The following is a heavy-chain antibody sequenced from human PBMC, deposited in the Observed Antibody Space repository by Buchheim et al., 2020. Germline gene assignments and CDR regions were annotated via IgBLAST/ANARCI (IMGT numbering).Heavy chain of an antibody. V-gene: IGHV3-7*01. D-gene: IGHD5-18*01. CDR2: IKQDGSEK. CDR3: ARDQRIQLWLIPGYYYYGMDV. Sequence: EVQLVESGGGLVQPGGSLRLSCAASGFTFSSYEMNWVRQAPGKGLEWVANIKQDGSEKYYVDSVKGRFTISRDNAKNSLYLQMNSLRAEDTAVYYCARDQRIQLWLIPGYYYYGMDVWGQGTT. CDR1: GFTFSSYE. J-gene: IGHJ6*02.